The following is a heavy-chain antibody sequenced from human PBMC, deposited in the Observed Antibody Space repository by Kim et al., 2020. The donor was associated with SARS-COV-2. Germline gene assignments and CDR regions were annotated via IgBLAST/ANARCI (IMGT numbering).Heavy chain of an antibody. V-gene: IGHV1-8*01. Sequence: ASVKVSCKASGYTFTSYDINWVRQATGQGLEWMGWMNPNSGNTGYAQKFQGRVTMTRNTSISTAYMELSSLRSEDTAVYYCARGRLKNRFARNWFDPWGQGTLVTVSS. CDR2: MNPNSGNT. CDR1: GYTFTSYD. D-gene: IGHD3-10*01. CDR3: ARGRLKNRFARNWFDP. J-gene: IGHJ5*02.